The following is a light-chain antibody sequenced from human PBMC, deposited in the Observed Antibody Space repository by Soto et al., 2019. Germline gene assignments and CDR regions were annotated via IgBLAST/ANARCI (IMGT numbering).Light chain of an antibody. Sequence: QLVLTQSPSASASLGASVKLTCTLSSGHSNYAIAWHQQQSEKGPRYLMKLNSDGSHSKGDGIPDRFSGSSSGAERYLTISSLQSEDEADYSCQTWGSGIVVFGGGTKFTVL. CDR2: LNSDGSH. CDR1: SGHSNYA. V-gene: IGLV4-69*01. J-gene: IGLJ2*01. CDR3: QTWGSGIVV.